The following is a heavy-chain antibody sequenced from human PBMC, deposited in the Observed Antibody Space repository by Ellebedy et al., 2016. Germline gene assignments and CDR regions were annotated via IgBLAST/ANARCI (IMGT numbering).Heavy chain of an antibody. CDR1: GGSISSYY. Sequence: SETLSLXCTVSGGSISSYYWSWIRQPPGKGLEWIGYIYYSGSTNYNPSLKSRVTISVDTSKNQFSLKLSSVTAADTAVYYCARDVNDAFDIWGQGTMVTVSS. CDR2: IYYSGST. V-gene: IGHV4-59*01. J-gene: IGHJ3*02. CDR3: ARDVNDAFDI.